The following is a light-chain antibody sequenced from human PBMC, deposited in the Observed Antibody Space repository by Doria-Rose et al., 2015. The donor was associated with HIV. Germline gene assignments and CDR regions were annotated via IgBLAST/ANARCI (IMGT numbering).Light chain of an antibody. CDR1: QSFSSTY. J-gene: IGKJ1*01. V-gene: IGKV3-20*01. Sequence: TQSPGTLSLSPGERATLSCRASQSFSSTYLAWYQQKPGQAPSLLIYDGSTRATGIPDRFRASGSGADFTLTINRLEPEDFAPYYCHQYGTSWTFGQGTKVVI. CDR3: HQYGTSWT. CDR2: DGS.